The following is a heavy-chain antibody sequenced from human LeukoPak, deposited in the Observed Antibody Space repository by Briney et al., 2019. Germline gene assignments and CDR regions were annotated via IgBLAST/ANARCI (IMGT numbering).Heavy chain of an antibody. J-gene: IGHJ3*02. Sequence: PGGSLRLSCAASGFTFSIYWMHWVRQAPGKGLEWVSSIGSRSTSIYYADSVKGRFTISRDNAKNSLYLQMNSLRAEDTAVYYCARETSESFDIWGQGTMVTVSS. CDR1: GFTFSIYW. CDR2: IGSRSTSI. V-gene: IGHV3-21*01. CDR3: ARETSESFDI. D-gene: IGHD2-2*01.